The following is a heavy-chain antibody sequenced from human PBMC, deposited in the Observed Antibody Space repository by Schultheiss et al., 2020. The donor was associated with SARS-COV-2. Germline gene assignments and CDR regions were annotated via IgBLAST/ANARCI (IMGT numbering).Heavy chain of an antibody. D-gene: IGHD2-15*01. V-gene: IGHV3-23*01. CDR1: GFTFSDYW. Sequence: GESLKISCAASGFTFSDYWMHWVRQAPGKGLVWVSRISGSGGSTYYADSVKGRFTISRDNSKNTLYLQMNSLRAEDTAVYYCAKDQLDIDDPFDPWGQGTLVTVSS. CDR2: ISGSGGST. CDR3: AKDQLDIDDPFDP. J-gene: IGHJ5*02.